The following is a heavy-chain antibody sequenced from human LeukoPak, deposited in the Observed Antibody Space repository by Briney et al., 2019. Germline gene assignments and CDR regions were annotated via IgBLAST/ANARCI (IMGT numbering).Heavy chain of an antibody. J-gene: IGHJ6*03. CDR1: GFTFSSYA. V-gene: IGHV3-30*01. D-gene: IGHD6-13*01. Sequence: GGSLRLSCTASGFTFSSYAMHWVRQAPGKGLDWVAVISYDGSNKYYADSVKGRFTISRDNSQNTLYLQMNSLRAEDTAVYYCARGVVKQQLARYYYYYMDVWGKGTTVTVSS. CDR3: ARGVVKQQLARYYYYYMDV. CDR2: ISYDGSNK.